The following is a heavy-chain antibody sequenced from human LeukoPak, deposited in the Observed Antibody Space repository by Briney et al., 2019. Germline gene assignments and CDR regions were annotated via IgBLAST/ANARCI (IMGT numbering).Heavy chain of an antibody. Sequence: GGSLRLSCAASGFTFSSYSMNWVRQAPGKGLEWVSSISSSSSYIYYADSVKGRFTISRDNAKNSLYLQMNSLRAEDTAVYYCARENVDWYYYDSSGYVNGGQGTLATVSS. CDR2: ISSSSSYI. CDR1: GFTFSSYS. D-gene: IGHD3-22*01. CDR3: ARENVDWYYYDSSGYVN. V-gene: IGHV3-21*01. J-gene: IGHJ4*02.